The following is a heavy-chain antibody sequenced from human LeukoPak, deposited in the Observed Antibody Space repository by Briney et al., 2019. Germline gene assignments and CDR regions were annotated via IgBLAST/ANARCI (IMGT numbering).Heavy chain of an antibody. Sequence: PETLSLTCTVSGVSISSYHWTWIRQPPGEGLEWIGHIYDSGNTNYNPSLRGRVTISLDTSKNQVSLKLGSVTAADTAIYYCARKDGDGWGQGTLVTVSS. J-gene: IGHJ4*02. CDR2: IYDSGNT. CDR3: ARKDGDG. D-gene: IGHD5-24*01. V-gene: IGHV4-59*01. CDR1: GVSISSYH.